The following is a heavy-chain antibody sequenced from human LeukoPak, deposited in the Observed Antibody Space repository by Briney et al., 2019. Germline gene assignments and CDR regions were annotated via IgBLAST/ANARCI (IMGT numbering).Heavy chain of an antibody. Sequence: SETLSLTCSVSIYSISHGYYWGWIRQPPGKGLEWIANIYHTGSTYYNPSLESRVYISIDTSKNQFYLNLHSATAADTAIYYCARSVSSIRSWFDPWGQRTLVIVSS. CDR1: IYSISHGYY. D-gene: IGHD6-13*01. V-gene: IGHV4-38-2*02. J-gene: IGHJ5*02. CDR2: IYHTGST. CDR3: ARSVSSIRSWFDP.